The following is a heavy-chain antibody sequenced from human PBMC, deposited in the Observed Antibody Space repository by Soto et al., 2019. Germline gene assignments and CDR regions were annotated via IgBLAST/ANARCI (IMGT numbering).Heavy chain of an antibody. V-gene: IGHV4-39*01. CDR3: ARLYYDILTGEGSFDYYYMDV. CDR1: GGSISSSSYY. J-gene: IGHJ6*03. Sequence: SETLSLTCTVSGGSISSSSYYWGWIRQPPGKGLEWIGSIYYSGSTYYNPSLKSRVTISVDTSKNQFSLKLSSVTAADTAVYYCARLYYDILTGEGSFDYYYMDVWGKGTTVTVSS. CDR2: IYYSGST. D-gene: IGHD3-9*01.